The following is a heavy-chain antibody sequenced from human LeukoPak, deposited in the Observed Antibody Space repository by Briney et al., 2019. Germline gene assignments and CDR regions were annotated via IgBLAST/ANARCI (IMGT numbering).Heavy chain of an antibody. V-gene: IGHV3-23*01. J-gene: IGHJ4*02. CDR2: NSACCGAT. CDR1: VFTFSNYV. Sequence: PGGSLRLFCAASVFTFSNYVMSLVRQAPGKGLERVSENSACCGATLHADSVKGRYHNSRDNSKTPRYLQMNRLRADETAVYYCARGGPSGNYFFDCWGKGTRVTVSS. CDR3: ARGGPSGNYFFDC. D-gene: IGHD1-26*01.